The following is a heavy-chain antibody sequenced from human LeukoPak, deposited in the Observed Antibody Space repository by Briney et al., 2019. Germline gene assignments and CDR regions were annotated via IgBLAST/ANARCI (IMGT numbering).Heavy chain of an antibody. J-gene: IGHJ5*02. D-gene: IGHD2-21*02. CDR2: IYHSGST. CDR3: ARGPYCGGDCYSGNNWFDP. V-gene: IGHV4-30-2*01. CDR1: GGSISSGVYS. Sequence: PSETLSLTCAVSGGSISSGVYSWSWIRQPPGKGLEWIGYIYHSGSTYYDPSLKSRVTISIDRSKNQFSLKPNSVTAADTAVYYCARGPYCGGDCYSGNNWFDPWGQGTLVTVSS.